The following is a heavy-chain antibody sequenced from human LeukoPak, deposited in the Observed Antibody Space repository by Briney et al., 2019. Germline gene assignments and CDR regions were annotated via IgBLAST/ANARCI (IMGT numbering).Heavy chain of an antibody. CDR1: GFTFSSYA. Sequence: GGSLRLSCAASGFTFSSYAMHWVRQAPGKGLEWVAVISYDGSNKYYADSVKGRFTISRDNSKNTLYLQMNSLRAEDTAVYYCARDLTSSWYGSLDYWGQGTLVTVSS. D-gene: IGHD6-13*01. J-gene: IGHJ4*02. CDR2: ISYDGSNK. CDR3: ARDLTSSWYGSLDY. V-gene: IGHV3-30-3*01.